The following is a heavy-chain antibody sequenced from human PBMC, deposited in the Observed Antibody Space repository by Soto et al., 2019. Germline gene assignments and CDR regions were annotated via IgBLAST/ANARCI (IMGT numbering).Heavy chain of an antibody. Sequence: GGSLRLSCEASGVTFDNAWMNWVRQAPGKGLEWVGRIKSKVDDEITDYAAPVGGRFTISRDDSKNSLYLQMNGLKTEDTAVYYCTTVIRVGRYYYYGMDVWGQGTTVTVSS. CDR2: IKSKVDDEIT. J-gene: IGHJ6*02. CDR3: TTVIRVGRYYYYGMDV. CDR1: GVTFDNAW. D-gene: IGHD1-26*01. V-gene: IGHV3-15*07.